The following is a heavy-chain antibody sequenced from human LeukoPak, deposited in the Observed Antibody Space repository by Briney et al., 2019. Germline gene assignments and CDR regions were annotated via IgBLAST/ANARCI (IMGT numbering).Heavy chain of an antibody. V-gene: IGHV1-2*02. CDR1: GYTFTGYY. D-gene: IGHD4-17*01. CDR3: ARDRVTTVTTSYWYFDL. J-gene: IGHJ2*01. Sequence: ASVKVSCKASGYTFTGYYMHWVRQAPGQGLEWMGWINPNSGGTNYAQKSQGRVTMTRDTSISTAYMELSRLRSDDTAVYYCARDRVTTVTTSYWYFDLWGRGTLVTVSS. CDR2: INPNSGGT.